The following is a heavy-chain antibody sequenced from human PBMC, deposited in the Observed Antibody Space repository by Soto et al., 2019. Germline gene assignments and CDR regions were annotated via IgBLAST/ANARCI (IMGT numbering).Heavy chain of an antibody. CDR3: ARQDYSSGYDY. J-gene: IGHJ4*02. D-gene: IGHD6-19*01. CDR2: IYYSGST. V-gene: IGHV4-59*08. CDR1: VGSISSYY. Sequence: SETLSLTCTVSVGSISSYYWSWIRQPPGKGLEWIGYIYYSGSTNYNPSLKSRVTISVDTSKNQFSLKLSSVTAADTAVYYCARQDYSSGYDYWGQGTLVTVSS.